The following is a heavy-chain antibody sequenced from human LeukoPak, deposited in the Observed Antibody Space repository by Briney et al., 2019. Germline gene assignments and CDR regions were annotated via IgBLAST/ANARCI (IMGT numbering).Heavy chain of an antibody. D-gene: IGHD2-15*01. V-gene: IGHV3-9*01. J-gene: IGHJ3*02. Sequence: GRSLRLSCAASGFTFDDYAMHWVRQAPGKGLEWVSGISWNSGSIGYADSVKGRFTISRDNAKNSLYLQMNSLRVEDTAVYYCARAVADIRNGLDIWGQGTMVTVSS. CDR3: ARAVADIRNGLDI. CDR1: GFTFDDYA. CDR2: ISWNSGSI.